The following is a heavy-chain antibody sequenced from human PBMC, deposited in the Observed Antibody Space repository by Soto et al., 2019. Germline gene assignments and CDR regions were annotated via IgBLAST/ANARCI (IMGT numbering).Heavy chain of an antibody. CDR1: GFSFTSAW. J-gene: IGHJ4*02. V-gene: IGHV3-15*07. CDR2: IKTNIDGGAT. D-gene: IGHD5-12*01. CDR3: STGRGGSAYVPGAY. Sequence: EVQLVESGGGLVKPGGSLRLSCAASGFSFTSAWMNWVRQIPGKGLEWVGRIKTNIDGGATDYSAPVKGRYTMSRDDSKDPLDLQMNSLKPEEHAGYYCSTGRGGSAYVPGAYWGQGALVTVSS.